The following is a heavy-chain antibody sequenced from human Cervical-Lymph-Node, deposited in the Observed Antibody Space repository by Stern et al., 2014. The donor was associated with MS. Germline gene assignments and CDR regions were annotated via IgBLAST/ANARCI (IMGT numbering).Heavy chain of an antibody. CDR2: IIPNFGTA. Sequence: QVQLVQSGAEVKKPGSSVKVSCKASGGTFSSYAISWVRQAPGQGLEWMGGIIPNFGTANYAQKFQGRVTITADESTSTAYMELSSLRSEDTAVYYCAREGVKYYYDSSGYYYFDYWGQGTLVTVSS. V-gene: IGHV1-69*01. CDR3: AREGVKYYYDSSGYYYFDY. J-gene: IGHJ4*02. D-gene: IGHD3-22*01. CDR1: GGTFSSYA.